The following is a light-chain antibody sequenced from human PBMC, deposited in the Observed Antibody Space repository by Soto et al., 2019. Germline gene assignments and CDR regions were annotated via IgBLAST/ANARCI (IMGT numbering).Light chain of an antibody. CDR2: GAS. CDR3: QQYNNWPFT. CDR1: QSVSGN. Sequence: EIVMTQSPATLSVSPGERATLSCRASQSVSGNLAWYQQKPGQAPRLLIYGASARATGIPARFSGSGSGTEFTLTITSLQSEDFAIYYCQQYNNWPFTFGPGTKVDIK. J-gene: IGKJ3*01. V-gene: IGKV3-15*01.